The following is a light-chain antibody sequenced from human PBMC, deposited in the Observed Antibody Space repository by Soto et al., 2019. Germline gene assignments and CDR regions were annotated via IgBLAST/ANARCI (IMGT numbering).Light chain of an antibody. CDR1: SGHTNYA. Sequence: QLVLTQSPSASASLGASVKLTCTLSSGHTNYAIAWHQQQAEKGPRYLMKVHSNGSHIRGDGIPERFSGSSSGAERYLTISSLHSEDEADYYCQTWGTGIRVFGGGTKLTVL. V-gene: IGLV4-69*01. J-gene: IGLJ3*02. CDR3: QTWGTGIRV. CDR2: VHSNGSH.